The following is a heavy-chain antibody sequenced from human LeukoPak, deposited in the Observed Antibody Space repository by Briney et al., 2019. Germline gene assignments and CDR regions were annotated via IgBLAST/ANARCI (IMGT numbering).Heavy chain of an antibody. CDR3: ARDRTSGSYNWFDP. CDR1: GFTFSSYS. D-gene: IGHD1-26*01. Sequence: GGSLRLSCAASGFTFSSYSMNWVRQAPGKGLEWVSYISSSSSTIYYADSVKGRFTISRDNAKNSLYLQMNSLRAEDTAVYYCARDRTSGSYNWFDPWGQGTLVIVSS. CDR2: ISSSSSTI. V-gene: IGHV3-48*04. J-gene: IGHJ5*02.